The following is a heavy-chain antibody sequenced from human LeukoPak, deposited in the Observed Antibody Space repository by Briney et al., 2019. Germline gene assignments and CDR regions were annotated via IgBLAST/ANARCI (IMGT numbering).Heavy chain of an antibody. J-gene: IGHJ4*02. Sequence: PSETLSLTCAVYGGSFSGYYWSWIRQPPGKGLEWIGEINHSGSTNYNPSLKSRVTISVDTSKNQFSLKLSSVTAADTAVYYCAREGYGGYYFDYWGQGTLVTVSS. CDR2: INHSGST. CDR1: GGSFSGYY. D-gene: IGHD4-17*01. CDR3: AREGYGGYYFDY. V-gene: IGHV4-34*01.